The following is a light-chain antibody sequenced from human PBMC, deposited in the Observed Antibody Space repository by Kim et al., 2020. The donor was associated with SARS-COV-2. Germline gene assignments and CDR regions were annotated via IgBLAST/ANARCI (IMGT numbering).Light chain of an antibody. V-gene: IGLV3-9*01. CDR2: RDS. CDR3: QVWDSTVV. CDR1: NIGSKN. J-gene: IGLJ2*01. Sequence: SYELTKPLSVSVALGQTARITCGGNNIGSKNVHWYQQKPGQAPVLVIYRDSNRPSGIPERFSGSNSGNTATLTISRAQAGDEADYYCQVWDSTVVFGGGTKLTVL.